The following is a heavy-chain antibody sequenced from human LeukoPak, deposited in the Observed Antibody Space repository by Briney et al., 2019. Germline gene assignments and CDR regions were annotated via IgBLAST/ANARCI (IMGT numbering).Heavy chain of an antibody. Sequence: PGGSLRLSCAASGFTVSSNYMSWVRQAPGKGLEWVSVIYSGGSTYYADSVKGRFTISRDNSKNTLFLQMNDLRVDDTVIYYCARDPGVGLDLWGRGTLVSV. CDR1: GFTVSSNY. V-gene: IGHV3-53*01. CDR3: ARDPGVGLDL. D-gene: IGHD7-27*01. CDR2: IYSGGST. J-gene: IGHJ2*01.